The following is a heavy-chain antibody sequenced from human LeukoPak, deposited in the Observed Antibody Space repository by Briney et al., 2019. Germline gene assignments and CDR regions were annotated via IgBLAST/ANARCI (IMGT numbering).Heavy chain of an antibody. D-gene: IGHD3-16*02. CDR2: INPKNSDT. V-gene: IGHV1-2*02. CDR1: GYTFTGYY. Sequence: ASVKVSCKASGYTFTGYYMHWVRQAPGQGLEWMGWINPKNSDTNYAQKFQGRVTMTRDKSISTAYMELSRLTSDDTAVYYCAREKSGLGELSADYWGQGTLVTVSS. J-gene: IGHJ4*02. CDR3: AREKSGLGELSADY.